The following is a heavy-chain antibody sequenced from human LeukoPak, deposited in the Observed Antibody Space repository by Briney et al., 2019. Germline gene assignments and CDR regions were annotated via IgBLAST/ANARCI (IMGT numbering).Heavy chain of an antibody. CDR1: GGSTSSGSYY. CDR2: IYTSGST. V-gene: IGHV4-61*02. D-gene: IGHD4-17*01. Sequence: PSETLSLTCTVSGGSTSSGSYYWSWIRQPAGKGLEWIGRIYTSGSTNYNPSLKSRVTISVDTSKNQFSLKLSSVTAADTAVYYCAREVGTVTTGWYFDLWGRGTLVTVSS. CDR3: AREVGTVTTGWYFDL. J-gene: IGHJ2*01.